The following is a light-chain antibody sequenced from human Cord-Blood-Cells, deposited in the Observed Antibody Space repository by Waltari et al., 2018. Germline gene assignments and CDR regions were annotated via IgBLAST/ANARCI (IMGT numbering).Light chain of an antibody. CDR2: AAS. CDR1: QSLSSY. V-gene: IGKV1-39*01. CDR3: QQRYSTPPT. Sequence: DIQMTQSPSSLSASVGDRVTITCRASQSLSSYLNWYQQKPGKAPKLLIYAASSLQSGVPARVSGSGSGTDFTLTISRLQPEDFATYYCQQRYSTPPTFGQGTKVEIK. J-gene: IGKJ1*01.